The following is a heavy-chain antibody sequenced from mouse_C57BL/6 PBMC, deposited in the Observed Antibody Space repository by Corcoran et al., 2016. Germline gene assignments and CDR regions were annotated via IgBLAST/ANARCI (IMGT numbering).Heavy chain of an antibody. J-gene: IGHJ3*01. CDR3: ARGLGYGNPFAY. CDR2: INPYNGGT. V-gene: IGHV1-19*01. Sequence: EVQLQQSGPVLVKPGASVKMSCKASGYTFTDYYMNWVKQSHGKSLEWIGVINPYNGGTSYNQKFKGKATLTVDKSSSTAYMELNSLTSEDSAVYDCARGLGYGNPFAYWGQGTLVTVSA. D-gene: IGHD2-1*01. CDR1: GYTFTDYY.